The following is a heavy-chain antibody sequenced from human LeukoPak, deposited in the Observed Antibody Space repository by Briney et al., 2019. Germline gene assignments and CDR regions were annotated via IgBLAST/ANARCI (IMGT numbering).Heavy chain of an antibody. V-gene: IGHV4-38-2*02. CDR3: ARVSIDYYYGSGSYYTRAAGAFDI. CDR1: GYSISSGYY. Sequence: SETLSLTCTVSGYSISSGYYWGWIRQPPGKGLEWIGSIYTSGSTNYSPSLKSRVTISVDTSKNQFSLKLSSVTAADTAVYYCARVSIDYYYGSGSYYTRAAGAFDIWGQGTMVTVSS. CDR2: IYTSGST. J-gene: IGHJ3*02. D-gene: IGHD3-10*01.